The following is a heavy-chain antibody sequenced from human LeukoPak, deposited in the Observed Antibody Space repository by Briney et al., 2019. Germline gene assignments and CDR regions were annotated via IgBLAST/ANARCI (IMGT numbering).Heavy chain of an antibody. CDR3: ARPIVSSSWYYFDY. CDR2: ISYDGSNK. J-gene: IGHJ4*02. Sequence: GGSLRLSCAASGFTCSSYGMHWVRQAPCKGLEWVAVISYDGSNKYYADSVKGRFTISRDNSKNTLYLQMNSLRAEDTAVYYCARPIVSSSWYYFDYWGQGTLVTVSS. CDR1: GFTCSSYG. V-gene: IGHV3-30*03. D-gene: IGHD6-13*01.